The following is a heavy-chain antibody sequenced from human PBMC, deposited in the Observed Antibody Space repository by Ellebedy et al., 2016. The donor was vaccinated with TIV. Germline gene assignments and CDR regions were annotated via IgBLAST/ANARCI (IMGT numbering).Heavy chain of an antibody. CDR3: ATLPYISRSSAY. Sequence: ASVKVSCKASGYIFTAWHIHWMRQAPGQGLEWMGWINPNNGDTTYAQKFQGRVTMTSDTSTATAYMELNSLRYDDTAVYYCATLPYISRSSAYWGQGTLVTVSS. J-gene: IGHJ4*02. CDR2: INPNNGDT. V-gene: IGHV1-2*02. D-gene: IGHD3-16*01. CDR1: GYIFTAWH.